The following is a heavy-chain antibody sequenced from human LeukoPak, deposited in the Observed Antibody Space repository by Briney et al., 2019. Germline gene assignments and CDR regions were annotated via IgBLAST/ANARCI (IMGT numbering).Heavy chain of an antibody. CDR2: IKPSGSEK. J-gene: IGHJ3*02. V-gene: IGHV3-7*01. CDR3: ARDLDTYVVLTAYDTFDI. CDR1: GFTFSNYW. D-gene: IGHD2-21*02. Sequence: GGSLRLSCEGSGFTFSNYWMTWVRQAPEKGLEWVANIKPSGSEKHYADSVKGRFTISRDNAKNSLYLQMNSLRAEDTAVYYCARDLDTYVVLTAYDTFDIWGQGTMVTVSS.